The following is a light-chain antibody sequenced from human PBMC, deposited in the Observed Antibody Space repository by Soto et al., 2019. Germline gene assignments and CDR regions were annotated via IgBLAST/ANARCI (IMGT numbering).Light chain of an antibody. CDR3: QQYGSSPSIT. CDR2: GAS. CDR1: QSVSRK. J-gene: IGKJ5*01. V-gene: IGKV3-15*01. Sequence: EIVMTQSPATLSVSPGERATLYFSASQSVSRKLAWYQQTRGQAPRLLMYGASTRATGVPARFSGSGSGTDFTLTISRLEPEDFAVYYCQQYGSSPSITFGQGTRLEI.